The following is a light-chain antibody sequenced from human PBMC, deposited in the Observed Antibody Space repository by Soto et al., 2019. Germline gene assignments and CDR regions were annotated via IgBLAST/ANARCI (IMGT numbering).Light chain of an antibody. J-gene: IGKJ1*01. Sequence: EIVLTQSPVTLSLSPGDRATLSCRASQSVSNSLVWYQHKPGQAPRFLIYDASKRATGTPARFSGSGSGTEFTLTISGLQSEDFALYYCQQYQNLWTFGQGTKVDIK. CDR1: QSVSNS. CDR3: QQYQNLWT. V-gene: IGKV3-15*01. CDR2: DAS.